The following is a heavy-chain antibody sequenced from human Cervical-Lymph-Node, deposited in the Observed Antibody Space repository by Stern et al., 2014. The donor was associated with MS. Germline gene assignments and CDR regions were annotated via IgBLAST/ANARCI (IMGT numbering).Heavy chain of an antibody. Sequence: VQLVESGGGVVQPGRSLRLSCAASAFTFTNYPMHWVRQAPGKGLEWVAVISYDGSIKYYADSVKGRFTISRDNSKNTLYLQMNSLRAEDTAVYYCATGGELLLVYWGQGTLVTVSS. J-gene: IGHJ4*02. CDR3: ATGGELLLVY. V-gene: IGHV3-30-3*01. CDR1: AFTFTNYP. CDR2: ISYDGSIK. D-gene: IGHD1-26*01.